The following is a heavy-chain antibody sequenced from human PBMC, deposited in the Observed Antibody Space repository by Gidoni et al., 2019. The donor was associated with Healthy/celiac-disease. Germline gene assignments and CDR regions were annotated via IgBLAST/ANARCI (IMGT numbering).Heavy chain of an antibody. Sequence: QLQLQESGPGLVQPSETLSLTCTVSGGSISSSSYYWGWIRKPPGKGLEWIGSIYYSGCTYYNPSLKSRVTISVDTSKNQFSLKLSSVTAADTAVYYCARVSEEYQLPRDDAFDIWGQGTMVTVSS. CDR1: GGSISSSSYY. D-gene: IGHD2-2*01. J-gene: IGHJ3*02. CDR2: IYYSGCT. V-gene: IGHV4-39*07. CDR3: ARVSEEYQLPRDDAFDI.